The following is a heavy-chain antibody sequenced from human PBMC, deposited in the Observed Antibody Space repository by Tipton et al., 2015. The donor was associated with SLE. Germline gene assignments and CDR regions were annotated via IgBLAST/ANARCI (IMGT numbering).Heavy chain of an antibody. J-gene: IGHJ3*02. D-gene: IGHD1-1*01. CDR3: ARDRSNDPGAFDI. V-gene: IGHV3-9*01. Sequence: QLVQSGGGLVQPGRSLRLSCAASGFTFDDYAMHWVRQAPGKGLEWVSGISWNSGSIGYADSVKGRFTISRDNAKNSLYLQMNSLRAEGTAVYYCARDRSNDPGAFDIWGQGTMVTVSS. CDR2: ISWNSGSI. CDR1: GFTFDDYA.